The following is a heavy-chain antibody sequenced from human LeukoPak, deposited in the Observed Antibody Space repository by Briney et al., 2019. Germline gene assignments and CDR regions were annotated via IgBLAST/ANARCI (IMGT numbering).Heavy chain of an antibody. CDR2: MNPNSGNT. CDR3: ARGHRRGPQSDFDY. D-gene: IGHD3-10*01. CDR1: GYTFTSYD. Sequence: GASVKVSCKASGYTFTSYDINWVRQATGQGLEWMGWMNPNSGNTGYAQKFQGRVTITRNTSISTAYMELSSLRSEDTAVYYCARGHRRGPQSDFDYWGQGTLVTVSS. J-gene: IGHJ4*02. V-gene: IGHV1-8*03.